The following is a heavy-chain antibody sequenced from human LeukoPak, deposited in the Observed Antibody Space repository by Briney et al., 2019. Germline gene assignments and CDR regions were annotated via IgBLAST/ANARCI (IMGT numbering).Heavy chain of an antibody. J-gene: IGHJ5*02. D-gene: IGHD5-24*01. V-gene: IGHV3-23*01. Sequence: GGSLRLSCAASGFTFSSYARSWVRQAPGKGLEWVSAISGGYTAATDYADSVKGRFTISRDNYDNTLYLEMNSLRAEDTALYYCAKARDAYNYYWFDPWGQGTLVTVSS. CDR3: AKARDAYNYYWFDP. CDR2: ISGGYTAAT. CDR1: GFTFSSYA.